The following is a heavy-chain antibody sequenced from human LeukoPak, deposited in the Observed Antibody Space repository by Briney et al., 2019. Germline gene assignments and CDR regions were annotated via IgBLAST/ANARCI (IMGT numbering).Heavy chain of an antibody. CDR1: TFTFSSYA. V-gene: IGHV3-23*01. J-gene: IGHJ4*02. D-gene: IGHD5-12*01. CDR2: ISGSGGTT. Sequence: PGGSLRLSCVASTFTFSSYAMGWVRQAPGKGLEWVSAISGSGGTTYYADSVKGRFTISRDNSKNTLYLQMNSLRFEDTAVYYCAKGMGLHWLRTIDQWGQGTLVTVSS. CDR3: AKGMGLHWLRTIDQ.